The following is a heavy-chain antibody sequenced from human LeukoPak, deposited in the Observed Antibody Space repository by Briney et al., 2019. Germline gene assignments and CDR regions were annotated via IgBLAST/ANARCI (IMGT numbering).Heavy chain of an antibody. Sequence: PSQTLSLTRAVYGGSFRVYYWSWIRQPPGKGLEWIGEINHRGSTNYNPYLKSRVTISVDTSQNQIPLKLSSVAAADPAVYYRGRSRRDGYNYVIVAPMDVWGKGTSVTVSS. CDR2: INHRGST. V-gene: IGHV4-34*01. J-gene: IGHJ6*01. CDR3: GRSRRDGYNYVIVAPMDV. CDR1: GGSFRVYY. D-gene: IGHD5-24*01.